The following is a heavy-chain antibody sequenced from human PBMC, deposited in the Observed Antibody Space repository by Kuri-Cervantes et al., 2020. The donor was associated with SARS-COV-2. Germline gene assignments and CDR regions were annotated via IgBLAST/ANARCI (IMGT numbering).Heavy chain of an antibody. CDR2: IHKDGSDT. V-gene: IGHV3-74*01. CDR1: GFTFRIYW. CDR3: ASQDIVVVPAANAFDI. Sequence: GESLKISCAASGFTFRIYWMYWVRQVPGRGLEWVARIHKDGSDTIYADSVRGRFTISRDNAINMVYLQMSSLRAEDTAVYYCASQDIVVVPAANAFDIWGQGTMVTVSS. D-gene: IGHD2-2*01. J-gene: IGHJ3*02.